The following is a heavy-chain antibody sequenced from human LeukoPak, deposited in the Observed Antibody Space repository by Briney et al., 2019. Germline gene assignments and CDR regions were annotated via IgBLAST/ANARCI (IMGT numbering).Heavy chain of an antibody. CDR2: INHSGST. CDR3: ARREWLRSYWYFDL. Sequence: SETLSLTCAVYNGSFSGYSWNWIRQSPGKGLEWIGEINHSGSTNSNPSLKSRVTMSVDTSKNQFSLKLSSVTAADSAVYYCARREWLRSYWYFDLWGRGTLVTVSS. V-gene: IGHV4-34*01. CDR1: NGSFSGYS. D-gene: IGHD5-12*01. J-gene: IGHJ2*01.